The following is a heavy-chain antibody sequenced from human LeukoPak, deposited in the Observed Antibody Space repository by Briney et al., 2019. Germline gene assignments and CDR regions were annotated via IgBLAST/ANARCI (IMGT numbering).Heavy chain of an antibody. CDR2: IYYSGST. V-gene: IGHV4-59*01. CDR3: ARVAAREFWYFDF. D-gene: IGHD3/OR15-3a*01. CDR1: GASMNSYY. Sequence: SETLSLTCTVSGASMNSYYWSWIRQPPGKGLEWIGYIYYSGSTNYSPSLRSRVTISVDTSKNQFSLKLTSVTAADAAVYYCARVAAREFWYFDFWGQGTLVTVSS. J-gene: IGHJ4*02.